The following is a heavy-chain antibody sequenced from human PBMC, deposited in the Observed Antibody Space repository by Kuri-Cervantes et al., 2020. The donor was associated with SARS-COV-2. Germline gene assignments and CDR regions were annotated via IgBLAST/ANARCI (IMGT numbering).Heavy chain of an antibody. J-gene: IGHJ3*02. CDR3: AREDVLLQDAFDI. Sequence: GGSLRLSCAASGFTFSNAWMSWVRQAPGSGLEWVALISYDGNNKFYADSVKGRFTISRDNSKNTLYLQMNSLRAEDTAVYYCAREDVLLQDAFDIWGQGTMVTVSS. CDR1: GFTFSNAW. V-gene: IGHV3-30*03. D-gene: IGHD3-10*01. CDR2: ISYDGNNK.